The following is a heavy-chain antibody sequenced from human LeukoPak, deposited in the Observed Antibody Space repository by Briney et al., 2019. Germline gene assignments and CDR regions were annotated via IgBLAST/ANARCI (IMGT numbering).Heavy chain of an antibody. V-gene: IGHV4-39*07. CDR1: GGSISNSDYY. Sequence: SETLSLTCTVSGGSISNSDYYWGWVRQLPGKGLEWIGNIYYTGSASYNSSLKSRVTISVDTSKNQFSPQLSSVTAADTAVYYCARENYCTNGVCWAFDPWGPGTLVIVSS. CDR3: ARENYCTNGVCWAFDP. J-gene: IGHJ5*02. D-gene: IGHD2-8*01. CDR2: IYYTGSA.